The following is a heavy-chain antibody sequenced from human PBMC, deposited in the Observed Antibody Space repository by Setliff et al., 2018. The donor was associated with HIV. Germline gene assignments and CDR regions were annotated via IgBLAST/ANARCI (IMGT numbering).Heavy chain of an antibody. V-gene: IGHV4-39*07. CDR3: ARSSSSSPFFFDY. Sequence: ASETLSLTCTVSGASIGRRSDCWGWIRQPPGKGLEWIGSFYYSWNTYYNPSLKSRVTISVDSSRNQFSLKLNSVTAADTAVYYCARSSSSSPFFFDYWGQGSLVTVSS. D-gene: IGHD6-6*01. CDR2: FYYSWNT. CDR1: GASIGRRSDC. J-gene: IGHJ4*02.